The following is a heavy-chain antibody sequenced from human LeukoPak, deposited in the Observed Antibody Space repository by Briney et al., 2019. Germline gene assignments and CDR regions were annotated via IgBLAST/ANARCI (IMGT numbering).Heavy chain of an antibody. D-gene: IGHD5-18*01. CDR2: MNPNSGNT. J-gene: IGHJ4*02. CDR1: GYTFTSYD. V-gene: IGHV1-8*01. Sequence: ASVKVSCKASGYTFTSYDINWVRQATGQGLEWMGWMNPNSGNTGYAQKFQGRVTMTRNTSISTAYMELSSLRSEDTAVYYCARVDRSGYSYAYSIDYWGQGTLVTVSS. CDR3: ARVDRSGYSYAYSIDY.